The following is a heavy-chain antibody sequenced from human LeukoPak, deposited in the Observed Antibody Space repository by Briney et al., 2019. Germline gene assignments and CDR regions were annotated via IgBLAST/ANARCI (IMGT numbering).Heavy chain of an antibody. V-gene: IGHV4-39*07. J-gene: IGHJ6*03. D-gene: IGHD3-10*01. CDR2: IYYSGST. Sequence: GSLRLSCAASGFTVSNNYMSWIRQPPGKGLEWIGSIYYSGSTYYNPSLKSRVTISVDTSKNQFSLKLSSVTAADTAVYYCARVLARGVRGVILGYYMDVWGKGTTVTVSS. CDR1: GFTVSNNY. CDR3: ARVLARGVRGVILGYYMDV.